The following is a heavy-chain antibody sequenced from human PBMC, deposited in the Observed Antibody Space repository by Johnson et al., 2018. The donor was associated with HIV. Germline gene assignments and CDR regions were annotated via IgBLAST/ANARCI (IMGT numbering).Heavy chain of an antibody. CDR2: ISYDGSNT. CDR3: ARPYSESIYAAFSL. V-gene: IGHV3-30*04. CDR1: GFTFSIYT. Sequence: QEKLVESGGGVVQPGKSLRLSSAASGFTFSIYTMHWVRQAPGKGLEWVAVISYDGSNTYYVGSVRGRFTISRDNAENLVTLQMNSLRAEDTAVYYCARPYSESIYAAFSLWGQGTMVTVSS. D-gene: IGHD2/OR15-2a*01. J-gene: IGHJ3*01.